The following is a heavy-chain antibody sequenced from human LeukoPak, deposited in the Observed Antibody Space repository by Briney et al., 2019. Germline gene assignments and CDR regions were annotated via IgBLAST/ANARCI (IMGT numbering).Heavy chain of an antibody. CDR2: IDPSDSET. J-gene: IGHJ4*02. Sequence: GESLKITCKASGYSFTSYWIGWVRQMPGKGLEWMGIIDPSDSETRYTPSFQGQVTISADKSLSTAYLQWNSLKASDTAMYYCARQTAMGRSGDYWGQGTLVTVSS. CDR3: ARQTAMGRSGDY. D-gene: IGHD5-18*01. CDR1: GYSFTSYW. V-gene: IGHV5-51*01.